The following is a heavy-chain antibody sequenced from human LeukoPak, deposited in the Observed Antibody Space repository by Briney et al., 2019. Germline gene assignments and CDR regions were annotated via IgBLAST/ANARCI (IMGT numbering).Heavy chain of an antibody. Sequence: ASVKVSCKASGYTFTGYYMHWVRQAPGQGLEWMGRINPNSGGTNYAQKFQGRVTMTRDTSISTAYMELSWLRSDDTAVYYCARGSRGDPRVDWFDPWGQGTLVTVSS. CDR1: GYTFTGYY. D-gene: IGHD5-12*01. J-gene: IGHJ5*02. CDR2: INPNSGGT. CDR3: ARGSRGDPRVDWFDP. V-gene: IGHV1-2*06.